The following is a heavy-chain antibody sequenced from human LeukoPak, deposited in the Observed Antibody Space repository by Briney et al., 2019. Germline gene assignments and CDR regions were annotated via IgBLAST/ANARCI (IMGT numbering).Heavy chain of an antibody. CDR1: GYTFTGYY. D-gene: IGHD3-3*01. Sequence: ASVKVSCKASGYTFTGYYMHWVRQAPGQGLEWMGWINPNSGGTNYAQKFQGWVTMTRDTSISTAYMELSRLRSDDTAVYYCARGRGGLRFLEWLDPWGQGTLVTVSS. CDR2: INPNSGGT. V-gene: IGHV1-2*04. J-gene: IGHJ5*02. CDR3: ARGRGGLRFLEWLDP.